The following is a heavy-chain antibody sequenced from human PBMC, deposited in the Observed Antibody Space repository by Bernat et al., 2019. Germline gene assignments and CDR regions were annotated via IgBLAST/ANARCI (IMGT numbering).Heavy chain of an antibody. D-gene: IGHD1-26*01. CDR2: ISSSSYI. Sequence: EVQLVESGGGLVKPGGSLRLSCAASGFTFSSYSMNWVRQAPGKGLEWVSSISSSSYIYYAKSDNDRFTISGYNAKNSLLLQVNNLGADVTAGYYCAKDGNRATSIRYYMDVWGKGTTVTVS. CDR1: GFTFSSYS. V-gene: IGHV3-21*01. CDR3: AKDGNRATSIRYYMDV. J-gene: IGHJ6*03.